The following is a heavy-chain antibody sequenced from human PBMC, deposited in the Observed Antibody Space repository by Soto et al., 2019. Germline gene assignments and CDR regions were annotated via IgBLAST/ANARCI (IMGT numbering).Heavy chain of an antibody. D-gene: IGHD2-21*01. Sequence: QVQLVQSGADVKKPGASVKVSCKASGYTFTNHGISWVRQAPGQGLEWMGWVSGYNDKTKSAQKFQGRVTMTTDTSTSTAYMELRSLRADDTAVYYCARDFYPVAYFFDYWGQGTLVTVSS. V-gene: IGHV1-18*04. J-gene: IGHJ4*02. CDR2: VSGYNDKT. CDR1: GYTFTNHG. CDR3: ARDFYPVAYFFDY.